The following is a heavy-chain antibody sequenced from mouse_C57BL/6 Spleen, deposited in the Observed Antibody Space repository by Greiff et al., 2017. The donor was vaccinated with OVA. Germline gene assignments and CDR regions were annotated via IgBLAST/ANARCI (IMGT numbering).Heavy chain of an antibody. CDR2: IRNKANGYTT. J-gene: IGHJ2*01. CDR1: GFTFTDYY. Sequence: EVMLVESGGGLVQPGGSLSLSCAASGFTFTDYYMSWVRQPPGKALEWLGFIRNKANGYTTDYSASVKGRFTISRANSQCLLYLLMTALRAEDRATYDCAIYSTTVPSLDYWGQGTTLTVSS. CDR3: AIYSTTVPSLDY. V-gene: IGHV7-3*01. D-gene: IGHD1-1*01.